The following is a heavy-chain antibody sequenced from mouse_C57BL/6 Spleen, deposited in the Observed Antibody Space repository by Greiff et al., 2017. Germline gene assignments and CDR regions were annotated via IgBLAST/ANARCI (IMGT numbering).Heavy chain of an antibody. Sequence: DVKLVESGGGLVKPGGSLKLSCAASGFTFSSYAMSWVRQTPEKRLEWVATISDGGSYTYYPDNVKGRFTISRDNAKNNLYLQMSHLKSEDTAMYYCAREWDDYFDYWGQGTTLTVSS. V-gene: IGHV5-4*01. D-gene: IGHD4-1*01. CDR1: GFTFSSYA. CDR2: ISDGGSYT. CDR3: AREWDDYFDY. J-gene: IGHJ2*01.